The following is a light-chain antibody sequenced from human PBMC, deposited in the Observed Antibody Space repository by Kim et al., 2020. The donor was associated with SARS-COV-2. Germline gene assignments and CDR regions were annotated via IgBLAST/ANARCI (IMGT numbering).Light chain of an antibody. J-gene: IGLJ1*01. CDR1: SSNIGSNT. Sequence: GQRVTISCSGSSSNIGSNTVNWYQQLPGTAPKLLIYSDNQRPSGVPDRFSGSKSGTSASLAISGLQSEAEADYYCAAWDDSLNGCVFGTGTKVTVL. CDR3: AAWDDSLNGCV. CDR2: SDN. V-gene: IGLV1-44*01.